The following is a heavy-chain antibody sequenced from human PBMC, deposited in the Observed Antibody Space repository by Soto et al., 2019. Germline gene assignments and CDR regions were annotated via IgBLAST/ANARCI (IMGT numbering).Heavy chain of an antibody. V-gene: IGHV3-33*01. Sequence: GGSLRLSCAASGFTFSSYGMHWVRQAPGKGLEWVAVIWYDGSNKYYADSVKGRFTISRDNSKNTLYLQMNSLRAEDTAVYYCARDVQGLSFDYWGQGTLVTVSS. CDR1: GFTFSSYG. CDR2: IWYDGSNK. J-gene: IGHJ4*02. CDR3: ARDVQGLSFDY. D-gene: IGHD1-1*01.